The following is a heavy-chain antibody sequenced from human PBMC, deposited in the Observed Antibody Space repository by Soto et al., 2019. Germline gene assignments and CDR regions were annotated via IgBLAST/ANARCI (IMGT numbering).Heavy chain of an antibody. J-gene: IGHJ6*02. CDR1: GFTFSSYW. CDR3: ALNYYYYYGMDV. V-gene: IGHV3-74*01. Sequence: EVQLVESGGGFVQPGGSLRLSCAASGFTFSSYWMHWVRQAPGKGLVWVSRINRDGSSTSYADSVKGRFTISRDNAKNTVYRQMNGLRAEDTAVYYCALNYYYYYGMDVWGRGTTVTVSS. CDR2: INRDGSST.